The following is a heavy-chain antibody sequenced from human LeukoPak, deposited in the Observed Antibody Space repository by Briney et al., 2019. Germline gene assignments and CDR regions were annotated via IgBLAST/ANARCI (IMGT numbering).Heavy chain of an antibody. CDR3: ARSSDYGDYD. CDR2: IYYSGRT. D-gene: IGHD4-17*01. CDR1: GGSVNSGGYY. J-gene: IGHJ4*02. Sequence: TPSETLSLTCTVSGGSVNSGGYYWTWIRQHPGKGLEWLGYIYYSGRTYYNPSLKSRITISLDTSKNQFSLNLTSVSAADTAFYFCARSSDYGDYDWGQGTLITVSS. V-gene: IGHV4-31*03.